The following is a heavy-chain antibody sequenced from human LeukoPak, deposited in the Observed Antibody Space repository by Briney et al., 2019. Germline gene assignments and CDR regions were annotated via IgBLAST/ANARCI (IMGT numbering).Heavy chain of an antibody. Sequence: GGSLRLSCAASGFTFSNYAMHWVRQAPGKGLEWATLISEDGSNKFYADSLEGRLTISRDNSKNTLYLQMNSLRGEDTAVYYCARDYGYGIDVWGQGTTVTVSS. J-gene: IGHJ6*02. CDR3: ARDYGYGIDV. CDR2: ISEDGSNK. V-gene: IGHV3-30-3*01. CDR1: GFTFSNYA. D-gene: IGHD2-2*03.